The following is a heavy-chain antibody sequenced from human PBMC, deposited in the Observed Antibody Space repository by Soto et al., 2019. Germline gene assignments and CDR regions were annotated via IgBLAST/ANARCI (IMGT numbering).Heavy chain of an antibody. Sequence: PSETLSLTCAVYGGSFSGYYWSWIRQPPGKGLEWIGEINHSGSTNYNPSLKSRVTISVDTSKNQFSLKLSSVTAADTAVYYCARGRYFDWLFGRNYYYGMDVWGQGTTVTVSS. CDR2: INHSGST. D-gene: IGHD3-9*01. J-gene: IGHJ6*02. CDR1: GGSFSGYY. CDR3: ARGRYFDWLFGRNYYYGMDV. V-gene: IGHV4-34*01.